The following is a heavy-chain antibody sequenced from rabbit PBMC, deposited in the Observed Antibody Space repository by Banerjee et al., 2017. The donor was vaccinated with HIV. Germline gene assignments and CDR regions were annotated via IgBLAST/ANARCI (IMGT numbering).Heavy chain of an antibody. Sequence: EESGGDLVKPEGSLTLTRTASGFSFSSSYWIFWVRQAPGKGLEWIACIHVGGGGAAYANWVNGRFTISKTSSTTVTLQMTSLTAADTATYFCARRVSDGGYGLWGPGTLVTVS. V-gene: IGHV1S45*01. J-gene: IGHJ4*01. D-gene: IGHD1-1*01. CDR2: IHVGGGGA. CDR1: GFSFSSSYW. CDR3: ARRVSDGGYGL.